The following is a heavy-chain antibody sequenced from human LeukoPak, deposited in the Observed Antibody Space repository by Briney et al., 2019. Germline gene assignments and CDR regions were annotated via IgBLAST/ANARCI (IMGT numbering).Heavy chain of an antibody. V-gene: IGHV3-21*01. J-gene: IGHJ4*02. CDR1: GFTFSSYS. CDR3: ARDRGIAAAGGYFDY. Sequence: GGSLRLSCAASGFTFSSYSMNWVRQAPGKGLEWVSSISSSSSYIYYADSVKGRFTISRDNAKNSLYLQMNSLRAEDTAVYYCARDRGIAAAGGYFDYWGQGTLVTVSS. CDR2: ISSSSSYI. D-gene: IGHD6-13*01.